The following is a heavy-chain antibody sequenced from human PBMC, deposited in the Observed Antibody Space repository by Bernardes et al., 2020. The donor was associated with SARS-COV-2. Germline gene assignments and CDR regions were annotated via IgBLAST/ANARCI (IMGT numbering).Heavy chain of an antibody. CDR2: LYNSGRT. Sequence: SETLSRTCTVSGGSIYSYYWAWIRQPPGQGLEFIGYLYNSGRTNFNPSLKSRVTISVDTSKNHFSLKLRSVTAADTAVYYCAREASCTNGVCVGSWFDPWGQGTLVTVSS. CDR1: GGSIYSYY. J-gene: IGHJ5*02. CDR3: AREASCTNGVCVGSWFDP. V-gene: IGHV4-59*01. D-gene: IGHD2-8*01.